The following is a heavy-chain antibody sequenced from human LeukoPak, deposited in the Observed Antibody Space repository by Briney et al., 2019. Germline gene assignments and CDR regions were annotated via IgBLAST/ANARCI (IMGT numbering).Heavy chain of an antibody. CDR3: ARQGGTSGWYYYYMDV. J-gene: IGHJ6*03. CDR1: GYSFTSYW. D-gene: IGHD2-15*01. V-gene: IGHV5-51*01. CDR2: IYPGDSDT. Sequence: GESLKISCKGSGYSFTSYWIGWVRQMPGKGLGWMGIIYPGDSDTRYSPSFQGQVTISADKSISTAYLQWSSLKASDTAMYYCARQGGTSGWYYYYMDVWGKGTTVTVSS.